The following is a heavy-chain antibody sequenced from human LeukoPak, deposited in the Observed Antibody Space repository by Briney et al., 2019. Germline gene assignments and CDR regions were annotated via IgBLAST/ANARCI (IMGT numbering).Heavy chain of an antibody. Sequence: SETLSLTCTVSADSMTHYYWSWIPQPPGKGLEWIAYSHNNGETKYNPSLKSRITISVDTSKNQFSLRLRSVTAADTAVYFCARQPGGTAAFDVWGQGTTVTVSA. V-gene: IGHV4-59*08. J-gene: IGHJ3*01. CDR3: ARQPGGTAAFDV. CDR2: SHNNGET. CDR1: ADSMTHYY. D-gene: IGHD1-14*01.